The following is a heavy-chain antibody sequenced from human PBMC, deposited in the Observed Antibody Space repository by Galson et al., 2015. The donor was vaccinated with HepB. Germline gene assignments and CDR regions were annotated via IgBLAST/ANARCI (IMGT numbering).Heavy chain of an antibody. J-gene: IGHJ6*02. Sequence: LILSCAASGLTFSNYYISWIRQDPGKGRVWVSYISSSSSTIYYADSVKGRFITSRDNAKKSLFLQLNSLRAEDTAMYYCAGEFDFWSGFFRGAVDVWGQGTTVTVSS. D-gene: IGHD3-3*01. V-gene: IGHV3-11*01. CDR2: ISSSSSTI. CDR3: AGEFDFWSGFFRGAVDV. CDR1: GLTFSNYY.